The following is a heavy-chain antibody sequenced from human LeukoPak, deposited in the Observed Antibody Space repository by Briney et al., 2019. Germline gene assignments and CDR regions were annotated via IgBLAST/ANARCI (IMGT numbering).Heavy chain of an antibody. CDR2: LSGSGLST. Sequence: GGTLRLSCAASAFTFSRYGMGWVRQAPGKGLEWVSALSGSGLSTYYADSVKGRFTISRDNSKNTLYLQMNSLRAEDTAVYYCARVHRGDYDTFDYWGQGTLVTVSS. CDR3: ARVHRGDYDTFDY. V-gene: IGHV3-23*01. J-gene: IGHJ4*02. CDR1: AFTFSRYG. D-gene: IGHD4-17*01.